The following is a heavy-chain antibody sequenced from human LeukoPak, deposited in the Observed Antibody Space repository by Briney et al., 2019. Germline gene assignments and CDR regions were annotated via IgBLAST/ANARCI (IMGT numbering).Heavy chain of an antibody. CDR2: INHSGST. CDR3: ARQYIDILTGYHRGELYWYFDL. CDR1: GGSLSDYY. V-gene: IGHV4-34*01. Sequence: PSETLSLTCTVSGGSLSDYYWSWIRQPPGKGLEWIGEINHSGSTNYNPSLKSRVTISVDTSKNQFSLKLSSVTAADTAVYYCARQYIDILTGYHRGELYWYFDLWGRGTLVTVSS. J-gene: IGHJ2*01. D-gene: IGHD3-9*01.